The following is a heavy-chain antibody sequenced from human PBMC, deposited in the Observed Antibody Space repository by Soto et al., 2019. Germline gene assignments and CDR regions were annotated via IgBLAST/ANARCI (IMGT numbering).Heavy chain of an antibody. CDR1: GYTFTSYS. V-gene: IGHV1-3*01. D-gene: IGHD1-1*01. Sequence: GASVKVSCKASGYTFTSYSMHWVRHAPGQRLEWMGWINAGNGNTKYSQKFQGRVTITRDTSASTAYMELSRLRSDDTAVYYCARDLVQLERHYYYYGMDVWGQGTTVTVSS. J-gene: IGHJ6*02. CDR2: INAGNGNT. CDR3: ARDLVQLERHYYYYGMDV.